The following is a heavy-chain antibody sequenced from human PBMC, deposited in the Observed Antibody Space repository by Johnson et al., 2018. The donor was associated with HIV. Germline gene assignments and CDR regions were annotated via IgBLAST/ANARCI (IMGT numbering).Heavy chain of an antibody. CDR3: GRDINYSNYVTDAFDI. V-gene: IGHV3-30-3*01. D-gene: IGHD4-11*01. Sequence: QVQLVESGGGVVQPGRSLKLSCAASGFTFSSYAMHWVRQAPGKGLDWVAVISYDGSNKYYADSVKGRFTISRDSSKNTLYLQMNSLRAEDTAVYYCGRDINYSNYVTDAFDILGQGTVVTVSS. CDR1: GFTFSSYA. CDR2: ISYDGSNK. J-gene: IGHJ3*02.